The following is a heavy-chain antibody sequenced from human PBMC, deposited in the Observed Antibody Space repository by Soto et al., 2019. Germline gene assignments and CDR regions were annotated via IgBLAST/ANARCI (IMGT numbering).Heavy chain of an antibody. J-gene: IGHJ6*02. D-gene: IGHD6-6*01. CDR3: ARNGLYSSSRVYYYYGMDV. V-gene: IGHV3-21*01. CDR1: GFTFSSYS. CDR2: ISSSSSYI. Sequence: PGGSLRLSCAASGFTFSSYSMNWVRQAPGKGLEWVSSISSSSSYIYYADSVKGRFIISRDNAKNSLYLQMNSLRAEDTAVYYCARNGLYSSSRVYYYYGMDVWGQGTTVTVS.